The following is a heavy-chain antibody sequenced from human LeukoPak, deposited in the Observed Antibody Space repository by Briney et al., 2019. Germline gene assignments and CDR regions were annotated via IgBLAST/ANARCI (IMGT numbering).Heavy chain of an antibody. V-gene: IGHV4-39*01. Sequence: PSETLSLTCTVSAGSISSTSYYWGWIRQPPGKGLEWIGGIYYSGSTYCNPSLKSRVTISIDTSKNQFSLNLSSVTAADTAVYYYARLRYSGSAGPRDFDYWGQGTLVTVSS. D-gene: IGHD1-26*01. CDR1: AGSISSTSYY. CDR2: IYYSGST. CDR3: ARLRYSGSAGPRDFDY. J-gene: IGHJ4*02.